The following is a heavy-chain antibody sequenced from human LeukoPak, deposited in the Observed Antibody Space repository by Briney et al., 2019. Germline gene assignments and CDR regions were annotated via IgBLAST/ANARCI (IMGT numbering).Heavy chain of an antibody. Sequence: ASVKVSCKASGYTFTSYDISWVRQAPGQGLEWMGWISAYNGNTNYAQKPQGRVTMTTDTSTSTAYMELRSLRSDDTAVYYCARAPFGWELQPFDYWGQGTLVTVSS. CDR3: ARAPFGWELQPFDY. D-gene: IGHD1-26*01. V-gene: IGHV1-18*01. CDR2: ISAYNGNT. CDR1: GYTFTSYD. J-gene: IGHJ4*02.